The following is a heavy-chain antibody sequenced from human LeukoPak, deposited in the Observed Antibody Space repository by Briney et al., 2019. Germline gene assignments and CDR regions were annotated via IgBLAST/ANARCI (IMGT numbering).Heavy chain of an antibody. V-gene: IGHV4-30-2*02. Sequence: PSETLSLTCAVSGGSISSGGYSWSWIRQPPGKGLEWIGYIYHSGSTYYNPSLKSRVTISVDRSKNQFSLKLSSVTAADTAVYYCAIGGYYDSSGYLGDYFDYWGQGTLVTVSS. CDR3: AIGGYYDSSGYLGDYFDY. CDR2: IYHSGST. CDR1: GGSISSGGYS. D-gene: IGHD3-22*01. J-gene: IGHJ4*02.